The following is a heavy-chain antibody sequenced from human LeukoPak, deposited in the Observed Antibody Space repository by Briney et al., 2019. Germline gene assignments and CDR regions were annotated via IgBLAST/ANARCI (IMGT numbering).Heavy chain of an antibody. J-gene: IGHJ6*03. D-gene: IGHD3-3*01. CDR2: MNPNSGNT. CDR1: GYTFTSYD. CDR3: ARVTSHDFWSGYYYYYYYYMDV. V-gene: IGHV1-8*01. Sequence: ASVKVSCKASGYTFTSYDINWVRQATGQGLEWMGWMNPNSGNTGYAQKFQGRVTMTRNTSISTAYMELSSLRSEDTAVYYCARVTSHDFWSGYYYYYYYYMDVWGKGTTVTVSS.